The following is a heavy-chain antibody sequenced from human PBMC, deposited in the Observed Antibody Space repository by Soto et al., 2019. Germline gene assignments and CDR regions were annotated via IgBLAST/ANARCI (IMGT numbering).Heavy chain of an antibody. CDR1: GFTFSSYG. CDR3: AKEVWELLGTYYFDY. D-gene: IGHD1-26*01. CDR2: ISYDGSNK. V-gene: IGHV3-30*18. J-gene: IGHJ4*02. Sequence: LRLSCAASGFTFSSYGMHWVRQAPGKGLEWVAVISYDGSNKYYADSVKGRFTISRDNSKNTLYLQMNSLRAEDTAVYYCAKEVWELLGTYYFDYWGQGTLVTVSS.